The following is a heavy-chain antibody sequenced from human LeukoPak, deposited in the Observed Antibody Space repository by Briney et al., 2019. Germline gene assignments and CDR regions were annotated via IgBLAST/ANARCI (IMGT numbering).Heavy chain of an antibody. CDR3: ARVPRYYFDY. CDR2: IYYSGST. Sequence: PSETLSLTCTVSGGSISSSSYYWGWIRQPPGTGLEWIGSIYYSGSTYYNPSLKSRVTISVDTSKNQFSLKLSSVTAADTAAYYCARVPRYYFDYWGQGTLVTVSS. J-gene: IGHJ4*02. V-gene: IGHV4-39*07. CDR1: GGSISSSSYY.